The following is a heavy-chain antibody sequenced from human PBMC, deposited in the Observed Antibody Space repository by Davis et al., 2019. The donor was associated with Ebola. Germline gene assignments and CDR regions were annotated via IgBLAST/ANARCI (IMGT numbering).Heavy chain of an antibody. D-gene: IGHD5-12*01. CDR1: GFTFSNAW. J-gene: IGHJ4*02. CDR3: ASGYSGYDFEFDY. CDR2: IKSKTDGETT. V-gene: IGHV3-15*01. Sequence: GESLKISCAASGFTFSNAWMSWVRQAPGKGLEWVGRIKSKTDGETTDYAAPVKGRFTISRDDSKNTLYLQMNSLKTEDTAVYYCASGYSGYDFEFDYWGQGTLVTVSS.